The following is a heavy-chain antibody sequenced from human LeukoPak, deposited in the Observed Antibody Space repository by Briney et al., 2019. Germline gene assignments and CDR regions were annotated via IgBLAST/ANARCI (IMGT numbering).Heavy chain of an antibody. J-gene: IGHJ4*02. Sequence: PGGSLRLSCAASGFTFSSYGMHWVRQAPGKGLEWVAVISYDGSNKYYADSVKGRFTTSRDNSKNTLYLQMNSLRAEDTAVYYCAKLWPLDYWGQGTLVTVSS. CDR1: GFTFSSYG. CDR3: AKLWPLDY. V-gene: IGHV3-30*18. CDR2: ISYDGSNK. D-gene: IGHD3-10*01.